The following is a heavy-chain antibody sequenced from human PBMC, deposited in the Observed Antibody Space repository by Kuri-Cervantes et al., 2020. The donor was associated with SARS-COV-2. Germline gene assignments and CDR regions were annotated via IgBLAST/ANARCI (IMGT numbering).Heavy chain of an antibody. CDR2: INHSGST. Sequence: SETLSLTCAVYGGSFSGYYWSWIRQPPGKGLEWIGEINHSGSTNYNPSLKSRVTISVDTSKNQFSLKLSSVTAADTAVYYCARRRGYSGYVDRPSYFDYWGQGTLVTASS. D-gene: IGHD5-12*01. J-gene: IGHJ4*02. CDR3: ARRRGYSGYVDRPSYFDY. CDR1: GGSFSGYY. V-gene: IGHV4-34*01.